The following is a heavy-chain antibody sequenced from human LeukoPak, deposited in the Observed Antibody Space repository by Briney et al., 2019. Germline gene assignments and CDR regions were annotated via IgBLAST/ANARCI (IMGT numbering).Heavy chain of an antibody. CDR1: GFTFSSYA. CDR2: IYYSGST. Sequence: LRLSCAASGFTFSSYAMSWVRQAPGKGLEWIGYIYYSGSTYYNPSLKSRVTISVDTSKNQFSLKLSSVTAADTAVYYCARARTTVTYIFDYWGQGTLVTVSS. CDR3: ARARTTVTYIFDY. D-gene: IGHD4-17*01. V-gene: IGHV4-31*02. J-gene: IGHJ4*02.